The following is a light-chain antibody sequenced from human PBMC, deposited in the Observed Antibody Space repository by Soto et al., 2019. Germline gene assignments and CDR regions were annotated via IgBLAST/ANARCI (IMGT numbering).Light chain of an antibody. Sequence: QSVLTQPASVSGSPGQSITISCTGTSSDVGDYKYVSWYQHHPGKAPKLMIYEVTNRPSWVSNRFTGSKSGNTASLTISGLQAEDEGDYYCTSYTTSSTLIFGGGTQLTVL. CDR1: SSDVGDYKY. CDR3: TSYTTSSTLI. CDR2: EVT. V-gene: IGLV2-14*01. J-gene: IGLJ2*01.